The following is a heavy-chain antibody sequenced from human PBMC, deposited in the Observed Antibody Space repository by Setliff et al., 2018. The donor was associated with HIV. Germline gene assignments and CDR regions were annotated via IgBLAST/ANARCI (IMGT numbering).Heavy chain of an antibody. CDR3: ASNYCSAGSCYHDY. CDR1: GGSISSSSNY. CDR2: IYYSGST. D-gene: IGHD2-15*01. Sequence: SETLSLTCTVSGGSISSSSNYWGWIRQPPGKGLEWIGSIYYSGSTDYNPSLKSRVTISVDTSKNQFSLKLSSVTAADTAVYYCASNYCSAGSCYHDYWGQGTLVTVSS. V-gene: IGHV4-39*01. J-gene: IGHJ4*02.